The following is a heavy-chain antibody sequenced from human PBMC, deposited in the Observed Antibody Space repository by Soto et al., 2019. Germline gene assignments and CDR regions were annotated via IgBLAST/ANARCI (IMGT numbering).Heavy chain of an antibody. D-gene: IGHD2-8*02. J-gene: IGHJ4*02. CDR2: ISSSSSYT. Sequence: GGSLRLSCAASGFTFSDYYMSWIRQAPGKGLEWVSYISSSSSYTNYADSVKGRFTISRDNAKNSLYLQMNSLRAEDTAVYYCARELEVARTGGYWGQGTLVTVSS. CDR3: ARELEVARTGGY. V-gene: IGHV3-11*06. CDR1: GFTFSDYY.